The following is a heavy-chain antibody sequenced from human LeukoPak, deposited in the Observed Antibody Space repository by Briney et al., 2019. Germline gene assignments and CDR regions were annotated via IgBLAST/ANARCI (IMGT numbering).Heavy chain of an antibody. J-gene: IGHJ4*02. D-gene: IGHD6-19*01. CDR1: GYTFTGYY. CDR2: INPNSGGT. Sequence: ASVKVSCKASGYTFTGYYMHWVRQAPAQGLEWMGSINPNSGGTNYAQKFHGRVTMTRDTSISTAYMELSRLRSDDTAVYYCARSPAYSSDGIWYYFDYWGQGTLATVSS. CDR3: ARSPAYSSDGIWYYFDY. V-gene: IGHV1-2*02.